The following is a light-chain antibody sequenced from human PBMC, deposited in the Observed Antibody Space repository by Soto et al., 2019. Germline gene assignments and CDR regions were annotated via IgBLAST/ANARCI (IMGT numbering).Light chain of an antibody. CDR3: QQYNSYSGT. J-gene: IGKJ1*01. CDR1: QSISSW. Sequence: DIQMTQSPSTLSASVGDRVTITCRASQSISSWLAWYQQKPGKAPKLLIYDASSLESGVPSRFSGSGSGTEITLTIISLQPDDFATYYCQQYNSYSGTFGQGTKVQIK. CDR2: DAS. V-gene: IGKV1-5*01.